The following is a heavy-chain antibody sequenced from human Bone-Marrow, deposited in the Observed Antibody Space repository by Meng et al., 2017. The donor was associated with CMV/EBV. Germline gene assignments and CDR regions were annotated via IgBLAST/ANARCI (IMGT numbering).Heavy chain of an antibody. CDR2: ISSDWSSI. CDR1: GFTFSSYW. V-gene: IGHV3-74*01. CDR3: AREAKPYYYYGMDV. J-gene: IGHJ6*02. Sequence: GESLKISCAASGFTFSSYWMHWVRQAPGKGLVWVSRISSDWSSIIYADSVKGRFTISRDNAKNSLYLQMNSLRAEDTAVYYCAREAKPYYYYGMDVWGQGTTVTVSS.